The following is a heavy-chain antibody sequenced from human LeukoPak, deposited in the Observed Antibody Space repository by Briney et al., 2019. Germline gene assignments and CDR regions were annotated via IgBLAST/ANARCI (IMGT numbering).Heavy chain of an antibody. CDR2: ISDSGGYA. Sequence: GRSLRLSCAASGFTFDDYAMHWVRQAPGKGLEWVSGISDSGGYAYDADSVKGRFTISRDNSQNTLYLQMNSLRAEDTATYYCTRQLGYCSSGTCYFDSWGQGTLVTVSS. CDR1: GFTFDDYA. CDR3: TRQLGYCSSGTCYFDS. D-gene: IGHD2-15*01. V-gene: IGHV3-23*01. J-gene: IGHJ4*02.